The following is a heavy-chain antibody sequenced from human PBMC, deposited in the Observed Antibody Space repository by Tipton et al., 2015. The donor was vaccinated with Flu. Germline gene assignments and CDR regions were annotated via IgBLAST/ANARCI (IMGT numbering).Heavy chain of an antibody. CDR2: IYYSGST. J-gene: IGHJ4*02. D-gene: IGHD3-22*01. CDR3: ARVGYYYDSSGYYPQGGEDY. V-gene: IGHV4-30-4*01. Sequence: TLSLTCTVSGGSISSGDYYWSWIRQPPGKGLEWIGYIYYSGSTYYNPSLKSRVTISVDTSKNQFSLKLSSVTAADTAVYYCARVGYYYDSSGYYPQGGEDYWGQGTLVTVSS. CDR1: GGSISSGDYY.